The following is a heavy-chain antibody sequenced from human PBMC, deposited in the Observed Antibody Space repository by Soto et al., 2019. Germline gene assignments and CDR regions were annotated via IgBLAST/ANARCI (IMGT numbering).Heavy chain of an antibody. CDR1: GYTFTSHY. D-gene: IGHD3-10*01. V-gene: IGHV1-46*01. CDR2: INPSAGST. CDR3: ATPSGY. J-gene: IGHJ4*02. Sequence: ASLKGSCKASGYTFTSHYMHWVRHAPGQGLEWMGLINPSAGSTSYAQSFQGRVTMTRDTSTSTVFMDLSSLRSEDTAIYYCATPSGYWGQGTLVTVSS.